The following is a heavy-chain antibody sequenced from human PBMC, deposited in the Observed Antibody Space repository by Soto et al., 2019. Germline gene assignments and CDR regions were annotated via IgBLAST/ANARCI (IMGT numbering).Heavy chain of an antibody. J-gene: IGHJ5*02. CDR1: GASVSHGY. V-gene: IGHV4-59*02. CDR2: MYFGGSF. Sequence: SETLSLTCNVSGASVSHGYWSWIRQPTGKALEWIGFMYFGGSFNYNPSLTSRATISVETSKNQFSMKLTSVTASDTAVYYCARSYYDSTGFALAPWGQGTLVTVSS. CDR3: ARSYYDSTGFALAP. D-gene: IGHD3-22*01.